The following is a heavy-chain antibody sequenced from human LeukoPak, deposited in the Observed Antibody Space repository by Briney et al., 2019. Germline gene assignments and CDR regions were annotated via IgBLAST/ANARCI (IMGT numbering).Heavy chain of an antibody. J-gene: IGHJ4*02. CDR1: GFTVSSNY. Sequence: GGSLRLSCAASGFTVSSNYMSWVRQAPGKGLEWVSVIYSGGSTYYADSVKGRFTISRDNSKNTLYLQMNSLRAEDTAVYYCARLSGKYSGDFDYWGQGTLVTVSS. CDR2: IYSGGST. D-gene: IGHD1-26*01. CDR3: ARLSGKYSGDFDY. V-gene: IGHV3-53*01.